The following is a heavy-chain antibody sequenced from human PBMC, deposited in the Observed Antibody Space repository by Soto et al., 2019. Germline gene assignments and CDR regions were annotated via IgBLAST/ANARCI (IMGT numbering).Heavy chain of an antibody. CDR2: IYSNDDK. CDR3: THIGGSGLYGMDV. V-gene: IGHV2-5*01. D-gene: IGHD3-10*01. Sequence: QITLKESGPTLVKPTQTLTLTCTFSGFSLSTSGVGVGWVRQPPGTALGWLALIYSNDDKRFSTSLKSRLTITKHTSKNQVVLTVTNMDPVDTATYYCTHIGGSGLYGMDVWDQGTTVTVSS. J-gene: IGHJ6*02. CDR1: GFSLSTSGVG.